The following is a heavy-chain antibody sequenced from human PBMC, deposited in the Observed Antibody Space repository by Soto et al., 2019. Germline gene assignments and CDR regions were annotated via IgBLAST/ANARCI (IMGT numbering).Heavy chain of an antibody. CDR3: AKAAVTRYYGMDV. V-gene: IGHV1-18*04. D-gene: IGHD2-21*02. Sequence: QVQLVQSGAEVKKPGASVKVSCKASDYTFTSYGISWVRQAPGQGLEGMGWISTYNGNTDYAQTLQGRVTMTTDTSTRTAYMELRSLRFDATAVYYCAKAAVTRYYGMDVWGQGTMVTVSS. CDR2: ISTYNGNT. J-gene: IGHJ6*02. CDR1: DYTFTSYG.